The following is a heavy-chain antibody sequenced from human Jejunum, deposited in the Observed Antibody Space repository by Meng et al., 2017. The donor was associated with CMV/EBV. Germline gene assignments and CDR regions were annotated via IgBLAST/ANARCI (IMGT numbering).Heavy chain of an antibody. D-gene: IGHD4-11*01. CDR1: GSTFTTYG. J-gene: IGHJ4*02. CDR2: ISAYNGNT. CDR3: AILSPDHSFDY. Sequence: SCMTSGSTFTTYGLDWVRQAPGQGLEWMGWISAYNGNTMYAPKIQGRVTVTTDASTRTAYMDLRSLKSDDTAVYYCAILSPDHSFDYWGQGTLVTVSS. V-gene: IGHV1-18*01.